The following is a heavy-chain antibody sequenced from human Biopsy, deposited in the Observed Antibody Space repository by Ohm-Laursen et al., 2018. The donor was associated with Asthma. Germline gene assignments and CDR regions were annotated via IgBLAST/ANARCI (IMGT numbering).Heavy chain of an antibody. CDR3: ARITNDRIAAAGRYYYYGMDV. CDR1: GGSFSGYY. Sequence: SDTLSLTCPVSGGSFSGYYWSWIRQPPGKGLEWIGEINHSGSTNYNPSLKSRVTTSVDTSKNQFSLKLSSVTAADTAVYYCARITNDRIAAAGRYYYYGMDVWGQGTTVTVSS. D-gene: IGHD6-13*01. CDR2: INHSGST. J-gene: IGHJ6*02. V-gene: IGHV4-34*01.